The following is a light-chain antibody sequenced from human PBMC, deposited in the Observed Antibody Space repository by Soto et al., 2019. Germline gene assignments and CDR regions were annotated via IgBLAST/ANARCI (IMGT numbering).Light chain of an antibody. V-gene: IGLV2-14*01. CDR3: SLYISGSTYV. CDR2: EVS. J-gene: IGLJ1*01. CDR1: SSDVGGYNY. Sequence: QSALTQPASVSGSPGQSITISCTGTSSDVGGYNYVSWYQQHPGKAPKLMIYEVSNRPSGVSIRFSGSKSGNTASLTISGLQAEEEADYYCSLYISGSTYVFGTGTKVTVL.